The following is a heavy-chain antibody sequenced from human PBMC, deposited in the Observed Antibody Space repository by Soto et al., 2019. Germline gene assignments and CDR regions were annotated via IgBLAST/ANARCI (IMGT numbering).Heavy chain of an antibody. V-gene: IGHV4-31*01. CDR1: GGSISSGGYY. CDR2: IYYSGST. D-gene: IGHD5-18*01. J-gene: IGHJ4*02. CDR3: AADRGYSYAYFDY. Sequence: QVQLQESGPRLVKPSQTLSLTCTVSGGSISSGGYYWSWIRQHPGKGLEWIGYIYYSGSTYYNPSCKSLVTISVDTSKSQLSLKLSYVTDADTAIYYCAADRGYSYAYFDYWGQGTLVTVSS.